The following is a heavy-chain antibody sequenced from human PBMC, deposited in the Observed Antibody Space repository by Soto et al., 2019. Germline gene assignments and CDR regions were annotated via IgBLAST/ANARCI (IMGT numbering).Heavy chain of an antibody. Sequence: ASVKVSCKASGYTFTSYGISWGRQAPGQGLEWMGWISAYNGNTNYAQKLQGRVTMTTDTSTSTAYMELRSLRSDDTAVYYCARALGASDFWSGSYGMDVWGQGTTVTVSS. CDR1: GYTFTSYG. CDR2: ISAYNGNT. D-gene: IGHD3-3*01. J-gene: IGHJ6*02. CDR3: ARALGASDFWSGSYGMDV. V-gene: IGHV1-18*01.